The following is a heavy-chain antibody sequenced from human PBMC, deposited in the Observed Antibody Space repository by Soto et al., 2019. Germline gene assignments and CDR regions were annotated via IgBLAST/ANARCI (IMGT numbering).Heavy chain of an antibody. Sequence: ASVKVSCKVSGYTLTELSMHWVRQAPGKGLEWIGGFDPEDGETIYAQKFQGRVTMTEDTSTDTAYMELSSLRSEDTAVYYCATVRIAAAGQTFDYWGQGTLVTAPQ. J-gene: IGHJ4*02. CDR2: FDPEDGET. D-gene: IGHD6-13*01. CDR1: GYTLTELS. V-gene: IGHV1-24*01. CDR3: ATVRIAAAGQTFDY.